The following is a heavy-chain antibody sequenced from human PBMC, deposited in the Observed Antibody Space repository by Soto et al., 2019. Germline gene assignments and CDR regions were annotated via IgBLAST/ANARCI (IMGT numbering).Heavy chain of an antibody. CDR3: ARRFVAAAGRWFDP. D-gene: IGHD6-13*01. CDR1: GYSISSSNW. CDR2: IYYSGST. Sequence: PSETLSLTCAVSGYSISSSNWWGWIRQPPGKGLEWIGYIYYSGSTYYNPSLKSRVTMSVDTSKNQFSLKLSSVTAVDTAVYYCARRFVAAAGRWFDPWGQGTLVTVSS. V-gene: IGHV4-28*01. J-gene: IGHJ5*02.